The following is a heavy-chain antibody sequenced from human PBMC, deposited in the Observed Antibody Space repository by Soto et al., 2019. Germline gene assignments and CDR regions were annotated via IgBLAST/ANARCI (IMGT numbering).Heavy chain of an antibody. V-gene: IGHV2-5*02. CDR3: AHRLAVVTPYPGFDAFDI. CDR2: IYWDDDK. J-gene: IGHJ3*02. D-gene: IGHD2-21*02. Sequence: QITLKESGPTLVKPTQTLTLTCTFSGFSLSTSGVGVGWIRQPPGKALEWLALIYWDDDKRYSPSLKSRLTSTKDTSKNQVVLTMTNMDPVDTATYYCAHRLAVVTPYPGFDAFDIWGEGTMVTVSS. CDR1: GFSLSTSGVG.